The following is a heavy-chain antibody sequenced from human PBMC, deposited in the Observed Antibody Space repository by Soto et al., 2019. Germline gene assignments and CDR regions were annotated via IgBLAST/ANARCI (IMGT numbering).Heavy chain of an antibody. CDR2: IIPIVGTA. CDR3: ARDVIAAAGTAG. Sequence: QVQLVQSGAEVKKPGSSVKVSCKASGGTFSSYAISWVRQAPGQGLEWMGGIIPIVGTANYAQKFQGRVTIPADDSTSTAYMELSSLRSEDPAVDYCARDVIAAAGTAGWGQGTMVTVSS. V-gene: IGHV1-69*12. D-gene: IGHD6-13*01. J-gene: IGHJ4*02. CDR1: GGTFSSYA.